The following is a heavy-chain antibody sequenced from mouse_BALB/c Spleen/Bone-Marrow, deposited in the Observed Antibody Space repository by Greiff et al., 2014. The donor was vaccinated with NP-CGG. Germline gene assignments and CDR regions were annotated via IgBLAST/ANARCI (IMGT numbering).Heavy chain of an antibody. D-gene: IGHD2-4*01. CDR2: IWAGGGT. Sequence: VMLVESGPGLVAPSQSLSITCTVSGFSLTSYGVHWVRQPPGKGLEWLGVIWAGGGTNYNSALMSRLSISKDNSKSQVFLKMNSLQTDDTAMYYCARDPIYYDYDWYFDVWGAGTTVTVSS. V-gene: IGHV2-9*02. J-gene: IGHJ1*01. CDR3: ARDPIYYDYDWYFDV. CDR1: GFSLTSYG.